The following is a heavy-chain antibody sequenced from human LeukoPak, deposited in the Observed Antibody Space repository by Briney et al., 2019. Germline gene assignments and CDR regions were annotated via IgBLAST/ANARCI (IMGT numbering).Heavy chain of an antibody. CDR3: ATHEEGSYFET. CDR1: GASITTRPYY. CDR2: VYYRGKP. J-gene: IGHJ4*01. D-gene: IGHD3-10*01. V-gene: IGHV4-39*01. Sequence: SETLSLTCSVSGASITTRPYYYGWIPQSPTEGLEWIASVYYRGKPYYRPSLISRATSSVDRSKNLVFLNLASVTATDTGIYYCATHEEGSYFETWGHGTLVIVSS.